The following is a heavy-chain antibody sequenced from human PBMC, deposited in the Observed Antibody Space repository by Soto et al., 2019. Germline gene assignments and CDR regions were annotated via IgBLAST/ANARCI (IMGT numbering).Heavy chain of an antibody. CDR2: ISAYNGNT. D-gene: IGHD3-22*01. CDR1: GYTFTSYG. V-gene: IGHV1-18*01. CDR3: ARDTEWGYYYDSSGYPKRFDY. J-gene: IGHJ4*02. Sequence: ASVKVSCKASGYTFTSYGISWVRQAPGQGXEWMGWISAYNGNTNYAQKLQGRVTMTTDTSTSTAYMELRSLRSDDTAVYYCARDTEWGYYYDSSGYPKRFDYWGQGTLVTVSS.